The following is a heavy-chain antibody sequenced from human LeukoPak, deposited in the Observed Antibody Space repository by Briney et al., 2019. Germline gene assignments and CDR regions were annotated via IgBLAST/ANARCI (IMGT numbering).Heavy chain of an antibody. V-gene: IGHV3-23*01. CDR2: ISGSGGST. CDR3: ARGMYSSSWYGDY. Sequence: PGGSLRLSCAASGFTFSSYAMSWVRQAPEKGLEWVSAISGSGGSTYYADSVKGRFTISRDNSKNTLYLQMHSLRAEDTAVYYCARGMYSSSWYGDYWGQGTLVTVSS. J-gene: IGHJ4*02. CDR1: GFTFSSYA. D-gene: IGHD6-13*01.